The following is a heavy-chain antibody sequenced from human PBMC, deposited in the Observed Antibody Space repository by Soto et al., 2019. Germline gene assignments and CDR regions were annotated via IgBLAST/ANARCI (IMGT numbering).Heavy chain of an antibody. CDR1: GFTFSSYG. CDR2: ISYDGSNK. J-gene: IGHJ4*02. V-gene: IGHV3-30*18. Sequence: GGSLRLSCAASGFTFSSYGMHWVRQAPGKGLEWVAVISYDGSNKYYADSVKARFTISRDNSKNTLYLQMNSLRAEDTAVYYCAKDRGSGSKGGEYYFDYWGQGTMVTVSS. D-gene: IGHD6-19*01. CDR3: AKDRGSGSKGGEYYFDY.